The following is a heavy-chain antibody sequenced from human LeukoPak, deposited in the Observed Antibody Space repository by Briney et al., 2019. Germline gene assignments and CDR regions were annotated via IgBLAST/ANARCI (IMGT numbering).Heavy chain of an antibody. CDR3: AKDTTPLASYFNY. D-gene: IGHD5-12*01. Sequence: GGSLRLSCAASGFTFDDYAMHWVRQAPGKGLEWASGISWNSGSIGYADSVKGRFTISRDNAKNSLYLQMNSLRAEDMALYYCAKDTTPLASYFNYWGQGTLVTVSS. CDR2: ISWNSGSI. CDR1: GFTFDDYA. J-gene: IGHJ4*02. V-gene: IGHV3-9*03.